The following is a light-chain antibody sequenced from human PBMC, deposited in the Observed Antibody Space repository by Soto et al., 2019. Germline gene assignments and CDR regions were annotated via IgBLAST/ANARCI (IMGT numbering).Light chain of an antibody. V-gene: IGKV3-20*01. J-gene: IGKJ1*01. CDR3: QQYGSSPRT. CDR1: QTVSSSS. Sequence: PWEMATLSCRASQTVSSSSLAWYQQKPGQAPRLLIFGASTRAAGFPDRFSGSGSGTDFTLTISRLEPEDFAVYYCQQYGSSPRTFGQGTKVDIK. CDR2: GAS.